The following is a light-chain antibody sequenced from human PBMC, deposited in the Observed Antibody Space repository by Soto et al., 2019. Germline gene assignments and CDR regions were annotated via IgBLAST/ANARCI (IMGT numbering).Light chain of an antibody. V-gene: IGKV3-11*01. CDR1: QSVDRY. Sequence: EVVLTQSPDTLSLSPGETATLSCRASQSVDRYVAWYQQKVGQAPRLLIYDAYTRATGVGARLTGSGYATDFSRPNTSREPEECAVYYCQQRGKWPSTCGPGTKVEMK. J-gene: IGKJ2*02. CDR2: DAY. CDR3: QQRGKWPST.